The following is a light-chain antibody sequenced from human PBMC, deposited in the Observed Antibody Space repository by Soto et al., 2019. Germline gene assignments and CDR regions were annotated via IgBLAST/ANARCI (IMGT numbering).Light chain of an antibody. V-gene: IGKV3-15*01. Sequence: EIVMMQSPATLSVSPGERATLSCRASQSVSSKLAWFQQKPGQAPSLLIYGVSTRATGVPVRFSGSGSGTEFTLTVNSLQSEDFAVYYCQQYNNWPHTFGQGTKLEIK. J-gene: IGKJ2*01. CDR2: GVS. CDR1: QSVSSK. CDR3: QQYNNWPHT.